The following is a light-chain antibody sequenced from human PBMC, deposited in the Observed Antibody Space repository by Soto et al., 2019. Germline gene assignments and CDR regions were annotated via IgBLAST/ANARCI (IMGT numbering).Light chain of an antibody. CDR1: QTISSW. V-gene: IGKV1-5*03. CDR3: QHYNSYSEA. J-gene: IGKJ1*01. CDR2: KAS. Sequence: DIQMTQSPSTLSGSVGDRVTITLRASQTISSWLAWYQQKPGKAPKLLIYKASTLKSGVPSRFSGSGSGTEFTLTISSLQPDDFATYYCQHYNSYSEAFGQGPKV.